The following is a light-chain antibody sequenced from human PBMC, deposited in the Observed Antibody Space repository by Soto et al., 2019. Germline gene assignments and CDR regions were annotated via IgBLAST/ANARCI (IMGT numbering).Light chain of an antibody. J-gene: IGLJ1*01. CDR1: SSDVGGYNF. CDR2: EVS. V-gene: IGLV2-14*01. Sequence: QSALTQPASVSGSPGQSITISCTGSSSDVGGYNFVSWYQHHPGKAPKLMIYEVSNRPLGVSNRFSGSKSGNTASLIISGLQAEDEADYYCSSYTSSTTLPSVFGTGTKVTVL. CDR3: SSYTSSTTLPSV.